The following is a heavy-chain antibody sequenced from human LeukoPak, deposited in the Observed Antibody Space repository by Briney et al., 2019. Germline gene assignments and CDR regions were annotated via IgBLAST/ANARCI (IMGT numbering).Heavy chain of an antibody. CDR3: TRPKWGLHYFDY. J-gene: IGHJ4*02. V-gene: IGHV3-30-3*01. Sequence: PGGSLRLSCAASGFTVSNSGIHWVRQAPGTGLEWVAVFSHDGSSTYYADSVKGRFTISRDNSKNTLHLQMNSLRADDTAVYYCTRPKWGLHYFDYWGQGALVTVSS. CDR1: GFTVSNSG. D-gene: IGHD2-8*01. CDR2: FSHDGSST.